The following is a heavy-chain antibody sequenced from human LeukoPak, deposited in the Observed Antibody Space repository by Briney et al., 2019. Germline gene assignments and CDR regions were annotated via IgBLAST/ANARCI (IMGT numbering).Heavy chain of an antibody. Sequence: ASVKVSCKASGYTFATYALNWVRQATGQGLEWMGWINTNTGSPTYAPGFTGRFVFSLDTSVSTAYLQISSLEAEDTAVYYCARDAWPLSFDYWGQGTLVTVSS. CDR3: ARDAWPLSFDY. J-gene: IGHJ4*02. D-gene: IGHD3-16*02. CDR2: INTNTGSP. V-gene: IGHV7-4-1*02. CDR1: GYTFATYA.